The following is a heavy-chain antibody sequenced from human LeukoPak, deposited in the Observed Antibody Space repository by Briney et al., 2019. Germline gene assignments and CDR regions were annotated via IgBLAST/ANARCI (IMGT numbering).Heavy chain of an antibody. Sequence: GGSLRLSCAASGFTFSSYEMNWVRQAPGKGLEWVSGISGSGDVKWYADSVKGRFIISRDNSKNTLYLQMNSLRAEDTAVYYCAQDGASIRFDNWGQGTLVTVSS. CDR3: AQDGASIRFDN. V-gene: IGHV3-23*01. D-gene: IGHD3-16*01. CDR2: ISGSGDVK. CDR1: GFTFSSYE. J-gene: IGHJ4*02.